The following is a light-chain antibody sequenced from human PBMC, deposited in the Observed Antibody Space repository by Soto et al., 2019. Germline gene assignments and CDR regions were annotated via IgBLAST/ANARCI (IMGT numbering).Light chain of an antibody. CDR2: EGS. J-gene: IGLJ2*01. Sequence: QSALTQPASVSGSPGQSITISCTGTSSDVGSYNLVSWYQQHPGKAPKLMIYEGSKRPSGVSNRFSGSKSGNTASLTISGLQAEDEADYYCCSYAGSSPVVFGGETKLTVL. CDR1: SSDVGSYNL. CDR3: CSYAGSSPVV. V-gene: IGLV2-23*01.